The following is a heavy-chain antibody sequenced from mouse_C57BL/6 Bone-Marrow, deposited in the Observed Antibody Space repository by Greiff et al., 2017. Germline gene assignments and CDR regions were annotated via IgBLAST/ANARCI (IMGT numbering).Heavy chain of an antibody. Sequence: VQLQQSGPELVKPGASVKISCKASGYTFTDYYMNWVKQSHGKSLEWIGDINPNNGGTSYNQKFKGKATLTVDKSSSTAYMELRSLTSEDSAVYYCARALIDGYSFDYWGQGTTLTVSS. V-gene: IGHV1-26*01. CDR3: ARALIDGYSFDY. J-gene: IGHJ2*01. CDR2: INPNNGGT. D-gene: IGHD2-3*01. CDR1: GYTFTDYY.